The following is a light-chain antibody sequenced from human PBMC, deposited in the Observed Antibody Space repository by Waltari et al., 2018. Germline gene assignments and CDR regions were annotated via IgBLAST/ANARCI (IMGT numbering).Light chain of an antibody. V-gene: IGLV1-40*01. CDR3: QSYDTSLSVV. CDR2: GKS. J-gene: IGLJ2*01. CDR1: GSNLGAGYD. Sequence: QSVLTQPPSVSGAPGQRVSISCTGSGSNLGAGYDVHWYQQHPGKAPKLLIDGKSLRRPGVPDRFFGSRAGTSASLAITALQAEDEAEYYCQSYDTSLSVVFGGGTKLTVL.